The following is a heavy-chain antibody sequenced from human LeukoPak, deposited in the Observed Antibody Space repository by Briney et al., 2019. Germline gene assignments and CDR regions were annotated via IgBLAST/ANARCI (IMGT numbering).Heavy chain of an antibody. J-gene: IGHJ4*02. CDR2: IHYSGST. D-gene: IGHD6-19*01. CDR3: ARHGLWLDLPDY. V-gene: IGHV4-59*08. CDR1: GGSISSYY. Sequence: SETLSLTCTVSGGSISSYYWSWIRQPPGKGPEWIGYIHYSGSTNYNPSLKSRVTISVDTSKNQFSLKLSSVTAADTAVYYCARHGLWLDLPDYWGQGTLVTVSS.